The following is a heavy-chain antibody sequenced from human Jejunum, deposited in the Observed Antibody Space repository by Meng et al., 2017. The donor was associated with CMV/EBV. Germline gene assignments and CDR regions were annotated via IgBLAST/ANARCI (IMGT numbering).Heavy chain of an antibody. CDR2: VYYSGNT. D-gene: IGHD6-25*01. CDR1: GGSIISSSW. CDR3: ARGTRSSGWGNWLDP. V-gene: IGHV4-4*02. J-gene: IGHJ5*02. Sequence: SGGSIISSSWWTWVRQPPGKGLEWIGEVYYSGNTNYNPSLKSRVTISIDKSKNQFSLKLSSVIAADTAVYYCARGTRSSGWGNWLDPWGHGTLVTVSS.